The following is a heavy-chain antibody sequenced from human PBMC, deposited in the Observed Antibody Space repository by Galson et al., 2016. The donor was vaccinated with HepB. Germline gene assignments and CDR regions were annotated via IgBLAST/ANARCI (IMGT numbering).Heavy chain of an antibody. CDR3: ARGAEWLALWYFDY. J-gene: IGHJ4*02. D-gene: IGHD6-19*01. V-gene: IGHV3-21*01. Sequence: SLRLSCAASGFAFTSYSMNWVRQAPGKGLEWVSSISSSSTYIYYADSVKGRFTISRDNAKNSLYLQMNSLRADDTAVYYCARGAEWLALWYFDYWGQGTLVTVSS. CDR1: GFAFTSYS. CDR2: ISSSSTYI.